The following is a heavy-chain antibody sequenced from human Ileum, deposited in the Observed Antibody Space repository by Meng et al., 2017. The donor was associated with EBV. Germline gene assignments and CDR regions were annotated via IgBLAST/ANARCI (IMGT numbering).Heavy chain of an antibody. J-gene: IGHJ4*02. CDR3: ARERGGGDRGIQ. V-gene: IGHV4-61*01. D-gene: IGHD2-21*02. CDR2: MSYTGST. CDR1: KWSVSRYWYY. Sequence: QHQGSRPGLWQPSATLSLTFSVPKWSVSRYWYYWTWIRQPPGKGLEWIWYMSYTGSTNYKSTLKSRVTISVDKSKNQFSLKLSSVTAADTAVYYCARERGGGDRGIQWGQGTLVTVSS.